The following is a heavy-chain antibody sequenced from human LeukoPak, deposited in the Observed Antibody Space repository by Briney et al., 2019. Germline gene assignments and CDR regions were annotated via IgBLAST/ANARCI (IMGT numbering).Heavy chain of an antibody. D-gene: IGHD6-6*01. V-gene: IGHV4-59*01. CDR2: IYHSGST. Sequence: PSETLSLTCTVSGGSISTYYWNWIRQPPGKGLEWIGYIYHSGSTNYNPSLQSRVTISVDTSKNQFSLNLNSVTAADTAVYYCARGGAARLHFQNWGQGTLVAVSS. CDR3: ARGGAARLHFQN. CDR1: GGSISTYY. J-gene: IGHJ1*01.